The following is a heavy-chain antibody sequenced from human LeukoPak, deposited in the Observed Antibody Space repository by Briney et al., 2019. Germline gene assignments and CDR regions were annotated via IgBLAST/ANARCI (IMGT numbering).Heavy chain of an antibody. Sequence: ASVKVSCKASGYTFTSYAMHWVRQAPGQRLEWMGWINAGNGNTKYSQKFQGRVTITRDTSASTAYMELSSLRSEDTAVYYCALGSGSYDWWFDPWGQGTLVTVFS. V-gene: IGHV1-3*01. CDR1: GYTFTSYA. J-gene: IGHJ5*02. D-gene: IGHD3-10*01. CDR3: ALGSGSYDWWFDP. CDR2: INAGNGNT.